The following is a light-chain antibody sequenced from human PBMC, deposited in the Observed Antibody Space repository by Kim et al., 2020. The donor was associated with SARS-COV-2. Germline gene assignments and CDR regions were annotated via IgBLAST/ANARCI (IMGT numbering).Light chain of an antibody. J-gene: IGLJ1*01. CDR3: QARTSPAKEYV. Sequence: SSELTQDPAVSVALGQTIRITCQGDSLRNSYAAWYQQKPGQAPLLVMCEGNNRPSGIPDRFSGSSSGNTDTLTITGALAEDEADYYCQARTSPAKEYVFG. CDR2: EGN. CDR1: SLRNSY. V-gene: IGLV3-19*01.